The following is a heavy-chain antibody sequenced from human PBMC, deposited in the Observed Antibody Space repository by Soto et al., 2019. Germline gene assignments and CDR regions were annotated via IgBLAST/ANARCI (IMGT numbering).Heavy chain of an antibody. D-gene: IGHD6-6*01. CDR1: GGSFSGYY. CDR3: ARRRTNSSSSLFDY. V-gene: IGHV4-34*01. Sequence: PSETLSLTCAVYGGSFSGYYLSWIRQPPGKGLEWIGEINHSGSTNYNPSLKSRVTISVDTSKNQFSLKLSSVTAADTAVYYCARRRTNSSSSLFDYWGQGTLVTVSS. J-gene: IGHJ4*02. CDR2: INHSGST.